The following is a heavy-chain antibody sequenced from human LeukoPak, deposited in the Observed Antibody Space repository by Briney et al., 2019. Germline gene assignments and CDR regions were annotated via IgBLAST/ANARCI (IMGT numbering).Heavy chain of an antibody. D-gene: IGHD5-12*01. V-gene: IGHV3-23*01. J-gene: IGHJ4*02. CDR3: ATGLIVATIKGVEY. Sequence: PGGSLRLSCAASGFTFSSYAMSWVRQAPGKGLEWVSAISGSGGSTYYADSVKGRFTISRDNAKNSLYLQMNSLRAEDTAVYYCATGLIVATIKGVEYWGQGTLVTVSS. CDR1: GFTFSSYA. CDR2: ISGSGGST.